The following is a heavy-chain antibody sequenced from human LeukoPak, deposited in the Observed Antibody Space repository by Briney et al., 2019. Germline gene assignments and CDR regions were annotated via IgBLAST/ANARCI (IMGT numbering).Heavy chain of an antibody. CDR2: INPNSGGT. Sequence: GASVKVSCKASGYTFTGYYMHWVRQAPGQGLEWMGWINPNSGGTNYAQKFQGRVTMTRDTSISTAYMELSRLRSDDTAVYYCARGVVVSVWRGYMDVWGKGTTVTVSS. D-gene: IGHD2-2*01. J-gene: IGHJ6*03. V-gene: IGHV1-2*02. CDR3: ARGVVVSVWRGYMDV. CDR1: GYTFTGYY.